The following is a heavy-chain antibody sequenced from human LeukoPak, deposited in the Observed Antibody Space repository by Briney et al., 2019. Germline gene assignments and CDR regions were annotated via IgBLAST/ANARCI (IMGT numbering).Heavy chain of an antibody. CDR3: TRWGIVGHDAFDL. J-gene: IGHJ3*01. CDR1: GFTFSRYG. V-gene: IGHV3-33*01. Sequence: GRSLRLSCAGSGFTFSRYGMHWVRQAPGKGLEWVALIRYDGNDHWYGDSAKGRFTISRDNSKDTVYLQMDSLRDEDTAVYYCTRWGIVGHDAFDLWGQGTMVTVSS. CDR2: IRYDGNDH. D-gene: IGHD1-26*01.